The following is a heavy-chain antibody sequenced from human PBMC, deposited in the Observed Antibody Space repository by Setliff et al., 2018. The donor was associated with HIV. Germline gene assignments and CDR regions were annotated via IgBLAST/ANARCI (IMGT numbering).Heavy chain of an antibody. J-gene: IGHJ4*02. CDR1: GGSISSHY. CDR3: ARDLGYSYGYYDF. Sequence: SETLSLTCNVSGGSISSHYWSWIRQPPGKGLEWIGSIYYSGSTYYNPSLKSRVTISVDTSKNQFSLKLTSGTAADTAVYYCARDLGYSYGYYDFWGQGTLVTVSS. V-gene: IGHV4-59*11. D-gene: IGHD5-18*01. CDR2: IYYSGST.